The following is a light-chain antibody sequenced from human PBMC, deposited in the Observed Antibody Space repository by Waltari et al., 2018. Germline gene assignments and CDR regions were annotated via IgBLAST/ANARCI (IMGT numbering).Light chain of an antibody. Sequence: EIVMTQSPATLSVSPGERATLSCRASQGVSSSLAWYQEKPGQAPRLLIYGASTRATGIQGRIIGSGSGAEFTLTISSLQSEDSAVYYCQQYNAWPRTFGQGTKLEVK. J-gene: IGKJ1*01. CDR3: QQYNAWPRT. CDR2: GAS. V-gene: IGKV3-15*01. CDR1: QGVSSS.